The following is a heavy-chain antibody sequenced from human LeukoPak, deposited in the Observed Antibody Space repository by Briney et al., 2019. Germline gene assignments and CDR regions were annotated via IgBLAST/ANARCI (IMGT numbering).Heavy chain of an antibody. V-gene: IGHV1-18*01. CDR1: GYTFTSYG. CDR3: ARGGGLVPGTWFDP. J-gene: IGHJ5*02. CDR2: ISAYNGNS. Sequence: GASVKVSCKASGYTFTSYGISWVRQAPGQGLEWMGWISAYNGNSKYAQELQGSVTMTTDTSTSTAYLELRSLRSDDTAVYYCARGGGLVPGTWFDPWGQGTLVTVSS. D-gene: IGHD6-19*01.